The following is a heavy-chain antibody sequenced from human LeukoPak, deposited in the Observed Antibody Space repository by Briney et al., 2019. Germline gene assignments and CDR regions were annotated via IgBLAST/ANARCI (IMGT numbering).Heavy chain of an antibody. V-gene: IGHV3-74*01. J-gene: IGHJ4*02. CDR3: ARGPNSNWSGLDF. CDR2: ISPTGGTT. CDR1: GFSFSGHW. D-gene: IGHD6-6*01. Sequence: GGSLRLSCTASGFSFSGHWMHWARQLPGKGLGWVSRISPTGGTTSYADSVKGRFTVSRDNAKNTLYLQVNNLRAEDTAVYYCARGPNSNWSGLDFWGQGTLLTVSS.